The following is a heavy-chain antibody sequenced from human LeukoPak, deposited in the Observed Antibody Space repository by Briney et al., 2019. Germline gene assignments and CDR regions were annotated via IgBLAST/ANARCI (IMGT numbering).Heavy chain of an antibody. CDR2: IYSGGST. CDR3: ARDQYYDSSGYLDWFDP. CDR1: GFTFSSYG. Sequence: PGGSLRLSCAASGFTFSSYGMHWVRQAPGKGLEWVSVIYSGGSTYYADSVKGRFTISRDNSKNTLYLQMNSLRAEDTAVYYCARDQYYDSSGYLDWFDPWGQGTLVTVSS. D-gene: IGHD3-22*01. V-gene: IGHV3-66*01. J-gene: IGHJ5*02.